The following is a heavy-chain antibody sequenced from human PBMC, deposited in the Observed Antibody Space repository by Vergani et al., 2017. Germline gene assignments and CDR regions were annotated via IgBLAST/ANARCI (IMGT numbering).Heavy chain of an antibody. CDR1: GGSFSGYY. CDR3: ARVYGRGDYYYYYMDV. CDR2: INHSGST. J-gene: IGHJ6*03. V-gene: IGHV4-34*01. Sequence: QVQLQQWGAGLLKPSETLSLTCAVYGGSFSGYYWSWIRQPPGKGLEWIGEINHSGSTNYNPSLKSRVTISVDTSKNQFSLKLSSVTAADTAVYYCARVYGRGDYYYYYMDVWGKGTTVTVSS. D-gene: IGHD3-16*01.